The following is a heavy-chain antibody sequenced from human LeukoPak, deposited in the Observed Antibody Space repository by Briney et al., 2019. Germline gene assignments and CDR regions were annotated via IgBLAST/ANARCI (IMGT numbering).Heavy chain of an antibody. V-gene: IGHV4-59*12. CDR1: SDSINSYY. J-gene: IGHJ4*02. CDR2: IYHSGST. CDR3: AKMGEGATDY. Sequence: TSETLSLTCTVSSDSINSYYWSWIRQPPGKGLEWIGYIYHSGSTYYNPSLKSRVTISVDRSKNQFSLKLSSVTAADTAVYYCAKMGEGATDYWGQGTLVTVSS. D-gene: IGHD1-26*01.